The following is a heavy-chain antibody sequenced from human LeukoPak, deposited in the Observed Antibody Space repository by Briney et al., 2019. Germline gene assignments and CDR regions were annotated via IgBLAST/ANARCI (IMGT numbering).Heavy chain of an antibody. J-gene: IGHJ3*02. D-gene: IGHD3-10*01. CDR1: GGSISTYY. Sequence: SETLSPTCTVSGGSISTYYWSWIRQPPGKGLEWIGYISYSGSTNYNPSLKSRVTISADTSKNQFSLKVSSVTAADTAVYYCSSYGSMNVFDIWGQGTMVTVSS. CDR3: SSYGSMNVFDI. CDR2: ISYSGST. V-gene: IGHV4-59*01.